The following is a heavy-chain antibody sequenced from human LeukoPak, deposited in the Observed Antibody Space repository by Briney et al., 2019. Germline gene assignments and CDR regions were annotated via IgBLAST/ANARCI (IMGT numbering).Heavy chain of an antibody. CDR2: MNPNSGNT. CDR1: GYTFTSYD. Sequence: GASVKVSCKASGYTFTSYDINWVRQATGQGLEWMGWMNPNSGNTGYAQKFQGRVTMTRNTSISTAYMELSSLRSEDTAVYYCARVVTGYYDSSGYYSHDAFDIXGQ. J-gene: IGHJ3*02. V-gene: IGHV1-8*01. CDR3: ARVVTGYYDSSGYYSHDAFDI. D-gene: IGHD3-22*01.